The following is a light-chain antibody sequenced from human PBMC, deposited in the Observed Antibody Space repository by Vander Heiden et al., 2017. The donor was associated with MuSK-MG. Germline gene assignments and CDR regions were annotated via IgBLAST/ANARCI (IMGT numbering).Light chain of an antibody. Sequence: DIQMTQSPSSLSASVGDRVTITCRASQSIRTSLNWYQKKPGEGPKLLIYVASNLQSGVPSRFSGSGFGTDFTLTISSLQPEDFATYYCQQGDTVPWTFGQGTKVEIK. V-gene: IGKV1-39*01. CDR2: VAS. CDR3: QQGDTVPWT. J-gene: IGKJ1*01. CDR1: QSIRTS.